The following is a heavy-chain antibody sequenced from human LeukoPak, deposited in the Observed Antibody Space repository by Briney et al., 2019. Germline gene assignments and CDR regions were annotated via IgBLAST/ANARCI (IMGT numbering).Heavy chain of an antibody. J-gene: IGHJ4*02. CDR3: VGCTYDSGSSGYYYAVEY. CDR1: GGSISSYY. CDR2: IYSSGST. V-gene: IGHV4-59*01. Sequence: SETLSLTCTVSGGSISSYYWRWIRQPPGKGLEWLGYIYSSGSTNYNPSLKSRVTISVDTSKSQFSRRLSSVNAADTAVYYCVGCTYDSGSSGYYYAVEYWGQGTLVTVSS. D-gene: IGHD3-22*01.